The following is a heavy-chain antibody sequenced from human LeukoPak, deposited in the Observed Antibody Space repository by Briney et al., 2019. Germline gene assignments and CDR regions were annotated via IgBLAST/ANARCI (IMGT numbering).Heavy chain of an antibody. CDR1: GFSLSTSGVG. CDR3: APQFISSSGTQSYYYMDI. CDR2: IYWDDDK. Sequence: SGPTLVNPTQTLTLTCTLSGFSLSTSGVGVGWIRQPPGKALEWLALIYWDDDKRYSPSLKSRLTITEDTSKNQVVLTMTNMDPVDTATYYCAPQFISSSGTQSYYYMDIWGKGTTVTVSS. V-gene: IGHV2-5*02. J-gene: IGHJ6*03. D-gene: IGHD6-13*01.